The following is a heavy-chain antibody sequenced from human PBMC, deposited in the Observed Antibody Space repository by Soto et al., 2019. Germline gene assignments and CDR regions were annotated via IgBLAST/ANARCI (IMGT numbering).Heavy chain of an antibody. CDR3: ARGSEIGYCSSTSCYAPVDY. Sequence: GGSLRLSCAASGFTFSSYWMSWVRQAPGKGLEWVANIKQDGSEKYYVDSVKGRFTISRDNAKNSLYLQMNSLRAEDTAVYYCARGSEIGYCSSTSCYAPVDYWGQGTLVTVSS. V-gene: IGHV3-7*01. D-gene: IGHD2-2*01. J-gene: IGHJ4*02. CDR1: GFTFSSYW. CDR2: IKQDGSEK.